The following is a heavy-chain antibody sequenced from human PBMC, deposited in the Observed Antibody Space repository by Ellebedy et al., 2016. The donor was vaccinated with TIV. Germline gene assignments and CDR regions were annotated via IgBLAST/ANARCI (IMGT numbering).Heavy chain of an antibody. CDR3: ARGGLWFGEIPVSGWFDP. D-gene: IGHD3-10*01. CDR2: ISAYNGNT. V-gene: IGHV1-18*04. CDR1: GYTFTSYG. Sequence: AASVKVSCKASGYTFTSYGISWVRQAPGQGLEWMGWISAYNGNTNYAQKLQGRVTMTTDTSTSTAYMELRSRRSDDTAVYYCARGGLWFGEIPVSGWFDPWGQGTLVTVSS. J-gene: IGHJ5*02.